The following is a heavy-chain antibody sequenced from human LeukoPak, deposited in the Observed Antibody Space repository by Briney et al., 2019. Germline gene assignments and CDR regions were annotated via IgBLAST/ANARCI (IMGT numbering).Heavy chain of an antibody. CDR3: AREGNGYGGNSIDY. V-gene: IGHV4-59*01. CDR2: IYFSGGT. Sequence: PSETLSLTCTVSGGSISSYYWTWIRQPPGKGLEWIGYIYFSGGTNYNPSLKSRVIISVDRSNNQFSLRLSSVTDADTAIYYCAREGNGYGGNSIDYWGQGTLVTVSS. J-gene: IGHJ4*02. CDR1: GGSISSYY. D-gene: IGHD4-23*01.